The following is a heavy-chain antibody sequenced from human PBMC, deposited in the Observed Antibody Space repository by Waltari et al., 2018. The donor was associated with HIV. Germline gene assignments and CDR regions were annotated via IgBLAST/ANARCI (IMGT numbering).Heavy chain of an antibody. CDR2: ISAYNGNT. Sequence: VQLVQSGAEVKKHGASVKVSCKASGYTFTRYGISRDSQGHGKRVVWMGWISAYNGNTNSAPKLQGRVTMTTDTSTSTAYMELRSLRSDDTAVYYCARDLSSQDGLEWFHGGFDYWGQGTLVTVSS. J-gene: IGHJ4*02. CDR1: GYTFTRYG. V-gene: IGHV1-18*01. CDR3: ARDLSSQDGLEWFHGGFDY. D-gene: IGHD3-3*01.